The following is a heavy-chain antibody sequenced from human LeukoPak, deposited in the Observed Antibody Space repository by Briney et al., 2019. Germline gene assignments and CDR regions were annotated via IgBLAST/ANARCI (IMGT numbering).Heavy chain of an antibody. CDR2: VSGRDGGT. CDR1: GFTFSSYA. V-gene: IGHV3-23*01. J-gene: IGHJ6*02. Sequence: GGSLRLSCAASGFTFSSYAMSWVRQAPGKGLEWVSGVSGRDGGTYYADSVKGRFTISRDKSKNTLYLQMNSLRAEDTAVYYCAKNGWRASRGEYYHYAMDVWGQGTTVTVSS. CDR3: AKNGWRASRGEYYHYAMDV. D-gene: IGHD3-22*01.